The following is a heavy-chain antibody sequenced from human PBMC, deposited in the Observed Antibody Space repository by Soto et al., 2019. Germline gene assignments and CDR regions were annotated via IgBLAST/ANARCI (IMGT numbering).Heavy chain of an antibody. V-gene: IGHV4-34*01. Sequence: SETLSLTCAVYGGSFSGYYWSWIRQPPGKGLEWIGEINHSGSTNYNPSLKSRVTISVDTSKNQFSLKLSSVTAADTAVYYCARRRLYYYGSGPSDYWGQGTLVTVSS. CDR3: ARRRLYYYGSGPSDY. J-gene: IGHJ4*02. D-gene: IGHD3-10*01. CDR2: INHSGST. CDR1: GGSFSGYY.